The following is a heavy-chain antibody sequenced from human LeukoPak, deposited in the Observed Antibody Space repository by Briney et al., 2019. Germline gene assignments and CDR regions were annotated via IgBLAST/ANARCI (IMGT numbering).Heavy chain of an antibody. CDR2: ISYDGSNK. D-gene: IGHD6-19*01. J-gene: IGHJ4*02. V-gene: IGHV3-30-3*01. Sequence: GGSLRLSCAASGFTFSSYAMHWVRQAPGKGLEWVAVISYDGSNKYYADSVKGRFTISRGNSKNTLYLQMNSLRAEDTAVYYCARGVYSSGWTLMGYWGQGTLVTVSS. CDR1: GFTFSSYA. CDR3: ARGVYSSGWTLMGY.